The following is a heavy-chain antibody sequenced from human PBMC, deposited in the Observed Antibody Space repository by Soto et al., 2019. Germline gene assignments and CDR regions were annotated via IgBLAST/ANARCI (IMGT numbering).Heavy chain of an antibody. J-gene: IGHJ4*02. CDR1: GFPFSSFG. CDR2: ISADGTQK. CDR3: ASTSH. V-gene: IGHV3-30*03. Sequence: QVQLVESGGDVVQPGKSLRLSCAASGFPFSSFGLHWVRQAPGKGPEWVAVISADGTQKFYADSVMGRFTISRDNLRNSLFLQMNSLGPVDTAVYYCASTSHWGQGTQVTVSS.